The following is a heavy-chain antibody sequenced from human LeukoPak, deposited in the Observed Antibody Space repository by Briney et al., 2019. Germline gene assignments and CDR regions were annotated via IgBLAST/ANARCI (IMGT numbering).Heavy chain of an antibody. CDR3: ARVGSSSWYIDY. J-gene: IGHJ4*01. D-gene: IGHD6-13*01. CDR1: GYTFTSYG. Sequence: ASVKVSCKASGYTFTSYGISWVRQAPGQGLEWMGWISAYNGNTNYAQKFQGRFTMTTDTSTTTVSMELRSLRSDDTAVYYCARVGSSSWYIDYWGQGTLVTVSP. CDR2: ISAYNGNT. V-gene: IGHV1-18*01.